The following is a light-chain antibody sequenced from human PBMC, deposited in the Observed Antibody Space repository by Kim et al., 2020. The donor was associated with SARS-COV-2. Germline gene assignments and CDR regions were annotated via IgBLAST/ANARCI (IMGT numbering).Light chain of an antibody. CDR1: QTISKF. J-gene: IGKJ5*01. V-gene: IGKV1-39*01. CDR2: SAS. CDR3: QHSYNTPLT. Sequence: DIQLTQSPSSLSASVGDSVTITCRASQTISKFLNWYQHKPGKAPNLLIYSASILHNEAPLRFRGSGSGTEFRLTINSLQPEDSATYCCQHSYNTPLTFGQGTRLEIK.